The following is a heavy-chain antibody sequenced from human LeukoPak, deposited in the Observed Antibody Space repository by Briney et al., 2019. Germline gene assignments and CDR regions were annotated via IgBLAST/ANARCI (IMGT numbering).Heavy chain of an antibody. D-gene: IGHD4-23*01. J-gene: IGHJ5*01. CDR1: GFTFSDYY. V-gene: IGHV3-11*01. Sequence: GGSLRLSCAASGFTFSDYYMSWIRQAPGKGLEWVSYISGSGSTVYYAASVRVRFTISRDNAKNSLFLQMNSLRAEDTAVYYCARDRGNSDPGDWFDSWGQGTLVTVSS. CDR2: ISGSGSTV. CDR3: ARDRGNSDPGDWFDS.